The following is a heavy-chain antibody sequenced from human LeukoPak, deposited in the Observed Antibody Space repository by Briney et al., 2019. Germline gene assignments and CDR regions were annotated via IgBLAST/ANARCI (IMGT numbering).Heavy chain of an antibody. CDR2: IYPGDSDT. J-gene: IGHJ3*01. D-gene: IGHD3-22*01. V-gene: IGHV5-51*01. Sequence: NHGESLKISCKGSGYSFTTYWIGWERQMPGKGLEWMGIIYPGDSDTRYSPSFQGQVTISADKSISTAYLQWSGLKASGTAMYYCARQGGTNYYYDIRWDAFDLWGQGTMVTVSS. CDR1: GYSFTTYW. CDR3: ARQGGTNYYYDIRWDAFDL.